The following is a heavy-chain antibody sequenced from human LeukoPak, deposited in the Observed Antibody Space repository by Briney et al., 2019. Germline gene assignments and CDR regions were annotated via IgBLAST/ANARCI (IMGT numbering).Heavy chain of an antibody. V-gene: IGHV5-51*01. CDR1: GYNFNRHW. J-gene: IGHJ4*02. CDR3: ARPSSFYDSAGYFDY. D-gene: IGHD3-22*01. CDR2: IYPGDSDT. Sequence: GESLKISCKGSGYNFNRHWIAWVRQMPGKGLEWMGIIYPGDSDTKYSPSFQGQVTISADKSISTTYLQWSSLKASDTATYYCARPSSFYDSAGYFDYWGQGTLVAVSS.